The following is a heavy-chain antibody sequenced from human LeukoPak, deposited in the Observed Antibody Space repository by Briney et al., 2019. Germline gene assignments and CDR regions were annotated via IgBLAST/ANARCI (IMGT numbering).Heavy chain of an antibody. V-gene: IGHV3-74*01. D-gene: IGHD2-21*02. CDR1: GITFSTYW. CDR2: INSEGSTI. J-gene: IGHJ1*01. CDR3: ARDLVVTAIHYFEH. Sequence: GGSLRLSCAGSGITFSTYWMHWVRQAPGKGLVWVSRINSEGSTISYADSVKGRFTISRDNSKNTLDLQMNSLRAEDTAVYYCARDLVVTAIHYFEHWGQGTLVTVSS.